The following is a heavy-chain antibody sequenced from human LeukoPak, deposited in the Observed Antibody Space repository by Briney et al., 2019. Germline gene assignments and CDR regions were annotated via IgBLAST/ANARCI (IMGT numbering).Heavy chain of an antibody. CDR3: ARGDDFWKGDAFDI. Sequence: ASVKVSCKVSGYTLTELSMHWVRQAPRKGLEWMGGFDPEDGETIYAQKFRGRVTMTEDTSTDTAYMELSSLRSEDTAVYYCARGDDFWKGDAFDIWGQGTMVTVSS. D-gene: IGHD3-3*01. CDR1: GYTLTELS. CDR2: FDPEDGET. V-gene: IGHV1-24*01. J-gene: IGHJ3*02.